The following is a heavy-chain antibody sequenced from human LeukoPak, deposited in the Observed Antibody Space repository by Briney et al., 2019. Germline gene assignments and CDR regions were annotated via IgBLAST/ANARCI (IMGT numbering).Heavy chain of an antibody. CDR1: GGFISGHY. V-gene: IGHV4-59*11. Sequence: SETLSLTCTVSGGFISGHYWTWIRQPPGKGLEWIGYIYNSGNTIYNPSLKSRVTISVDTSKNQFSLKLTSVTTADTAVYYCAGEDYFDSSGYASWRFDIWGQGTMVTVSS. D-gene: IGHD3-22*01. CDR3: AGEDYFDSSGYASWRFDI. J-gene: IGHJ3*02. CDR2: IYNSGNT.